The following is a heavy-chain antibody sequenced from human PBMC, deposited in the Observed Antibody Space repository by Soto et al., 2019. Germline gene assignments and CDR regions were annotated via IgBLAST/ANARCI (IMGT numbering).Heavy chain of an antibody. CDR1: GFTFSSYA. J-gene: IGHJ4*02. V-gene: IGHV3-23*01. Sequence: GGSLRLSCAASGFTFSSYAMSWVRQAPGKGLEWVSAISGSGGSTYYADSVKGRFTISRDNSKNTLYLQMNSLRAEDTAVYYCAKDENYDSSGYPYYFDYWGQGTLVTVSS. CDR3: AKDENYDSSGYPYYFDY. CDR2: ISGSGGST. D-gene: IGHD3-22*01.